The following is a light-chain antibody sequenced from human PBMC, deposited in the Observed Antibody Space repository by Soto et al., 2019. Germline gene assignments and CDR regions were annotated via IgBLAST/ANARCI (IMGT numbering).Light chain of an antibody. CDR2: GAS. CDR1: QSLDSGY. J-gene: IGKJ4*01. Sequence: ESVLTQSPGTLSLSPGDTATLSCRASQSLDSGYLIWYQQKPGQAPRLLIYGASTRATGIPDRFRGSGSGTDFTLTISRLETEDFAVYYCQQYGNPLTFGAGTKVDI. CDR3: QQYGNPLT. V-gene: IGKV3-20*01.